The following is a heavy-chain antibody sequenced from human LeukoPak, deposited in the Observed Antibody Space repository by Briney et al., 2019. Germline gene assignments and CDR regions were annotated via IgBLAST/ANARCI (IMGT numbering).Heavy chain of an antibody. CDR2: IYYTGST. CDR1: GGSIRSSNYY. CDR3: AGGSSWYNWYDP. D-gene: IGHD6-13*01. J-gene: IGHJ5*02. V-gene: IGHV4-39*01. Sequence: SETLSLTCTVSGGSIRSSNYYWGWVRQPPGKGLEWIGSIYYTGSTNSNPSLKSRLTMSVDTSKNQFSLKLTSLTAADTAVYYCAGGSSWYNWYDPWGQGTLVTVSS.